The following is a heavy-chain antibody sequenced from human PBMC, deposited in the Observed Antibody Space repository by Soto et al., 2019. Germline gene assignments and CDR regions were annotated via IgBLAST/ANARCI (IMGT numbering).Heavy chain of an antibody. CDR2: IKQDGNEK. J-gene: IGHJ4*02. V-gene: IGHV3-7*03. CDR3: ASETSSGTSDY. D-gene: IGHD1-26*01. Sequence: GGSLRLSXAASGFTFSSYWMSWVRQAPGEGLEWVANIKQDGNEKYYVDSVKGRFTISRDNAKNSLYLQMNSLRADDTAVYYCASETSSGTSDYWGQGTLVTVSS. CDR1: GFTFSSYW.